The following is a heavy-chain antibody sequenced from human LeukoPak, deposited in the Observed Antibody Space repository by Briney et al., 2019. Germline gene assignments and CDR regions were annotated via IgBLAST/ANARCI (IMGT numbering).Heavy chain of an antibody. V-gene: IGHV3-7*03. CDR1: GFIFSGSW. Sequence: GGSLRLSCTASGFIFSGSWMDWIRQAPGKGLEWVAIIMKDGSEKYYVDSMKGRFTISRDNAKNSLFLQMNSLRAEDTAIYYCTTDTWYSAGHWGQGTLVTVSS. J-gene: IGHJ4*02. CDR3: TTDTWYSAGH. CDR2: IMKDGSEK. D-gene: IGHD2-15*01.